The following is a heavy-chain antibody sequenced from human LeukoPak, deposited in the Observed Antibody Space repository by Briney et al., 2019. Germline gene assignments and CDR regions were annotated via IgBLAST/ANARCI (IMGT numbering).Heavy chain of an antibody. CDR2: ISNDGSRK. Sequence: GGSLRLSCAASGFTFSSSGMVWVRQAPGKGLERVEVISNDGSRKFYADSVKGRFTISRDNSKNTLYLQMNSLRGEDTAVYFCAKWNRRWFADYWGQGTLLTVSS. D-gene: IGHD3-10*01. CDR1: GFTFSSSG. V-gene: IGHV3-30*18. CDR3: AKWNRRWFADY. J-gene: IGHJ4*02.